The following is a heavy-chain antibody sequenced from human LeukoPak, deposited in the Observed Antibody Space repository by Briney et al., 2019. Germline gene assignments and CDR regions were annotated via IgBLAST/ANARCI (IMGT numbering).Heavy chain of an antibody. CDR1: GYTFTGYY. Sequence: GASVKVSCKASGYTFTGYYMHWVRQAPGQGLEWMGWINPNSGGTNYAQKFQGRVTMTRDTSISTAYMELSRLRSDDTAVYYCAIRDYGDYWYYFDYWGQETLVTVSS. CDR2: INPNSGGT. CDR3: AIRDYGDYWYYFDY. D-gene: IGHD4-17*01. V-gene: IGHV1-2*02. J-gene: IGHJ4*02.